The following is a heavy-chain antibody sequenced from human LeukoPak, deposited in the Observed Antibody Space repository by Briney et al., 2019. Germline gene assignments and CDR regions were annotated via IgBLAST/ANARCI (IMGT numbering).Heavy chain of an antibody. V-gene: IGHV1-18*01. Sequence: RASVKVSCKASGYTFTSYGISWVRQAPGQRLEWMGWISAYNGNTNYAQKLQGRVTVTTDTSTGTAYMELRSLRSDDTAVYYCARRYYDILTGYYNSIDYWGQGTLVTVSS. CDR3: ARRYYDILTGYYNSIDY. D-gene: IGHD3-9*01. CDR2: ISAYNGNT. J-gene: IGHJ4*02. CDR1: GYTFTSYG.